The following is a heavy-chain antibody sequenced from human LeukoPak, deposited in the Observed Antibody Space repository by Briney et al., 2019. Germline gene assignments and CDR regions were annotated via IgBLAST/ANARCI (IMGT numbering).Heavy chain of an antibody. J-gene: IGHJ4*02. Sequence: SETLSLTCAVYGGSFSGYYWSWIRQPPGKGLEWIGEINHSGSTNYNPSLKSRVTISVDTSKNQFSLKLSSVTAADTAVYYCARGGPIWFGPGFYFDYWGQGTLVTVSS. CDR1: GGSFSGYY. CDR3: ARGGPIWFGPGFYFDY. CDR2: INHSGST. V-gene: IGHV4-34*01. D-gene: IGHD3-10*01.